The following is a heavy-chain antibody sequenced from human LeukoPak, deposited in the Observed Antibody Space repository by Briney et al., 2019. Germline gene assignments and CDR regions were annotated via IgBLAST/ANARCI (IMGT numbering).Heavy chain of an antibody. CDR1: GFSFDDYA. V-gene: IGHV3-43*02. CDR2: ISGDGGST. Sequence: GGSLRLSCAASGFSFDDYAIHWVRQGPGKGLEWIALISGDGGSTYYADSVKGRFTISRDNSKNSLFLQMNSLRGEDTAMYYCAKDRDMITFGGTDSWGQGTLVTVSS. J-gene: IGHJ4*02. CDR3: AKDRDMITFGGTDS. D-gene: IGHD3-16*01.